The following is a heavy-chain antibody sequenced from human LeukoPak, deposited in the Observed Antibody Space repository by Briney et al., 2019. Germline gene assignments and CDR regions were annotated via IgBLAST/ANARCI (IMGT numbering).Heavy chain of an antibody. V-gene: IGHV3-30-3*01. Sequence: HPGGSLRLSCAASGFTFSSYTIHWVRQAPGKGLEWVAIISYDGRKKYYADSVKGRFTTSRENSKSALYLQMNSLITEDTAVYYCARELTGYFDFWGQGTLVTVSS. CDR1: GFTFSSYT. J-gene: IGHJ4*02. D-gene: IGHD7-27*01. CDR2: ISYDGRKK. CDR3: ARELTGYFDF.